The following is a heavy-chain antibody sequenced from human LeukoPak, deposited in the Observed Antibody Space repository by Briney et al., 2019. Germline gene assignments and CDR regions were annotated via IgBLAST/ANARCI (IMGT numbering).Heavy chain of an antibody. D-gene: IGHD3-9*01. CDR1: GFTLRSFN. J-gene: IGHJ4*02. CDR2: ISPRSDII. Sequence: PGGSLRLSCTASGFTLRSFNMNWVRQAPGKGLEWVSHISPRSDIISYADSVKGRFTISRDNAKNSLYLHMNSLRADDMAVYYYVRDNDWAFDYWGQGTLVPVSS. V-gene: IGHV3-48*01. CDR3: VRDNDWAFDY.